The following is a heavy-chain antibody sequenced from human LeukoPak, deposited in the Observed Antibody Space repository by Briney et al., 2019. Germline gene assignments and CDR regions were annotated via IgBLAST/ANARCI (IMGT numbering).Heavy chain of an antibody. Sequence: GGSLRLSCAVSGFNFRDHWMDWVRKAPGKGLEWVGHIKNDGSETYYLDSLKGRFSISRDNTNNALYLQMNSLRVEDTAVYYCVKNDGWFHLAQWGQGTLVTVSS. CDR3: VKNDGWFHLAQ. CDR1: GFNFRDHW. V-gene: IGHV3-7*03. D-gene: IGHD6-19*01. J-gene: IGHJ4*02. CDR2: IKNDGSET.